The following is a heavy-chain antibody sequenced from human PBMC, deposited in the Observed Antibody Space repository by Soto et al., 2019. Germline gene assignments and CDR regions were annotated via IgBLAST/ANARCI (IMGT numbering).Heavy chain of an antibody. CDR3: RSSTSCYDEPCVDV. CDR2: LYHIGST. Sequence: PSETLSLTCAVSVYSISSGNYWAWIRQPPGRGLEWIGSLYHIGSTHYNTSLKSRVTISVDTSKNHFSLELSSVTAGDTAIYYCRSSTSCYDEPCVDVWGQGTMVTVSS. CDR1: VYSISSGNY. V-gene: IGHV4-38-2*01. J-gene: IGHJ6*02. D-gene: IGHD2-2*01.